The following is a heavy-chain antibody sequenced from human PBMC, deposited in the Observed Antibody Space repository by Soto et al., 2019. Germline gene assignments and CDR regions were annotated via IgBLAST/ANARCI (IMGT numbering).Heavy chain of an antibody. J-gene: IGHJ6*02. V-gene: IGHV3-74*01. CDR2: INSDGSST. CDR3: AREDIVVVPAAIRDYYYYGMDV. D-gene: IGHD2-2*01. CDR1: GFTFSSYW. Sequence: GGSLRLSCAASGFTFSSYWMHWVRQAPGKGPVWVSRINSDGSSTSYADSVKGRFAISRDNAKNTLYLQMNSLRAEDTAVYYCAREDIVVVPAAIRDYYYYGMDVWGQGTTVTVSS.